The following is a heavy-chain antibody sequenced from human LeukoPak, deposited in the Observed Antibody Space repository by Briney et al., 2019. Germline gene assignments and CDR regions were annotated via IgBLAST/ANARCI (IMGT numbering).Heavy chain of an antibody. V-gene: IGHV4-59*12. J-gene: IGHJ6*03. CDR1: GGSISSYY. CDR3: AGKMVRGVIPRRNYYYMDV. Sequence: SETLSLTCSVSGGSISSYYWSWIRQPPGKGLEWIGYIYYSGSTNYNPSLKSRVTISVDTSKNQFSLKLSSVTAADTAVYYCAGKMVRGVIPRRNYYYMDVWGKGTTVTVSS. CDR2: IYYSGST. D-gene: IGHD3-10*01.